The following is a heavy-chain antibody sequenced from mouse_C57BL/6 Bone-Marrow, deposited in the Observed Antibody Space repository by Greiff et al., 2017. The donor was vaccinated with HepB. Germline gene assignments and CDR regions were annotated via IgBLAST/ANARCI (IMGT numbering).Heavy chain of an antibody. CDR3: ARRSGTLYYFDY. CDR2: IYWDDDK. J-gene: IGHJ2*01. CDR1: GFSLSTSGMG. V-gene: IGHV8-12*01. Sequence: QVTLKVCGPGILQSSQTLSLTCSFSGFSLSTSGMGVSWIRQPSGKGLEWLAHIYWDDDKRYNPSLKSRLTIPKDTSRNQVFLKITSVDTADTATYYCARRSGTLYYFDYWGQGTTLTVSS. D-gene: IGHD2-14*01.